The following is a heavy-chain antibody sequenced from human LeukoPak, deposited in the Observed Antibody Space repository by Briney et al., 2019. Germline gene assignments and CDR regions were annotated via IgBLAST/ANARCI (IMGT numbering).Heavy chain of an antibody. J-gene: IGHJ6*02. D-gene: IGHD6-6*01. CDR1: GGSISTSSYY. Sequence: SETLSLTCTVSGGSISTSSYYWGRIRQPPGKGLEWIRSMYDSGSTYYNPSLKSRVTISVDTSKNQCSLKLSSVTAADTAVYYCARGLSIAARLSSFYYYYYGMDVWGQGTTVTVSS. V-gene: IGHV4-39*01. CDR2: MYDSGST. CDR3: ARGLSIAARLSSFYYYYYGMDV.